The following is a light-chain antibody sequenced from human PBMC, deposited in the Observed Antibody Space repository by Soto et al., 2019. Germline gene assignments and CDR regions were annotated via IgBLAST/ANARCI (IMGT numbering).Light chain of an antibody. V-gene: IGLV2-14*01. J-gene: IGLJ3*02. CDR1: SSDVGADDY. Sequence: QSVLTQPASVSGSPGQWITISCTGTSSDVGADDYVSWYQQHPGKVPKLMIYDVSSRPSGVSFRFSGSKSGYTASLTISGLQAEDEADYYCSSFTTASTVVFGGGTKVTVL. CDR2: DVS. CDR3: SSFTTASTVV.